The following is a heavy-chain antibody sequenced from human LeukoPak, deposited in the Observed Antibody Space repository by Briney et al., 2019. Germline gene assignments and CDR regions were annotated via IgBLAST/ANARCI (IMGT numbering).Heavy chain of an antibody. J-gene: IGHJ3*02. CDR2: IYYSGST. V-gene: IGHV4-39*07. CDR3: ARGYYDRGSFDI. D-gene: IGHD3-22*01. CDR1: GGSISSSSYY. Sequence: PSETLSLTCTGSGGSISSSSYYWGGIRRPPGKGLEGIGSIYYSGSTYYNPSLKSRVTISVDTSKNQFSLKLSSVTAADTAVYYCARGYYDRGSFDIWGQGTMVTVSS.